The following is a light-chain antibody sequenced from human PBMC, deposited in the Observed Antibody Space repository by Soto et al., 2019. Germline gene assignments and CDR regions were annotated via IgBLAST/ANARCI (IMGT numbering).Light chain of an antibody. Sequence: QSALTQPASVSGSPGQSITISSTGTSCDVGSYNLVSWYQQHPGKAPKLMIYEVSKRPSGVSNRFSGSKSGNTASLTISGLQAEDEADYYCCSYAGSRRVFGTGTKVTVL. V-gene: IGLV2-23*02. CDR3: CSYAGSRRV. CDR1: SCDVGSYNL. CDR2: EVS. J-gene: IGLJ1*01.